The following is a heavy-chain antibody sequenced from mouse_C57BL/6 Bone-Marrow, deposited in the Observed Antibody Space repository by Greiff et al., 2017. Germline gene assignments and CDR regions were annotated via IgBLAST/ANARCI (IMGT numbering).Heavy chain of an antibody. Sequence: EVHLVESGGDLVKPGGSLKLSCAASGFTFSSYGMSWVRQTPDKRLEWVATISSGGSYTYYPDSVKGRFTISRDNAKNTLYLQMSSLKSEDTAMYYCARVITTVLARGYFDYWGQGTTLTVSS. V-gene: IGHV5-6*01. J-gene: IGHJ2*01. D-gene: IGHD1-1*01. CDR1: GFTFSSYG. CDR2: ISSGGSYT. CDR3: ARVITTVLARGYFDY.